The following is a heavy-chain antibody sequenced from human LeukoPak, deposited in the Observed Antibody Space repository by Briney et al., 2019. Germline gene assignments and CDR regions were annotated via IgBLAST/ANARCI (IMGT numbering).Heavy chain of an antibody. V-gene: IGHV4-34*01. D-gene: IGHD5-24*01. CDR1: GGSFSGYY. J-gene: IGHJ6*03. CDR2: INHSGGT. CDR3: ARAVVYGVEMATIRWYYYYYYMDV. Sequence: PSETLSLTCAVYGGSFSGYYWSWIRQPPGKGLEWIGEINHSGGTNYNPSLKSRVTISVDTSKNQFSLKLSSVTAADTAVYYCARAVVYGVEMATIRWYYYYYYMDVWGKGTTATVSS.